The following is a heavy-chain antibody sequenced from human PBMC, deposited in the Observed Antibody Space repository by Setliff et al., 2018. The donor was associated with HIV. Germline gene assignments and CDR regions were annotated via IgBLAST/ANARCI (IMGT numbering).Heavy chain of an antibody. Sequence: GGSLRLSCAASGFGFSSYSMNWVRQAPGKGLEWLSYMTSRSSTIYYADSVKGRFTISRDNAKNSLYLQMNSLRAEDTAVYYCARSHYYYYYMDVWGKGTTVTVSS. CDR3: ARSHYYYYYMDV. CDR2: MTSRSSTI. J-gene: IGHJ6*03. V-gene: IGHV3-48*04. CDR1: GFGFSSYS.